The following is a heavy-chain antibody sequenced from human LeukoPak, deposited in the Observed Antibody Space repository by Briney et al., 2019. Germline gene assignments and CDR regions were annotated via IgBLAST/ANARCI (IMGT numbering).Heavy chain of an antibody. CDR1: GYTLTELS. D-gene: IGHD1/OR15-1a*01. Sequence: ASVKVSCKVSGYTLTELSMHWVRQAPGKGLEWMGGFDPEDGETIYAQKFQGRVTMTEDTSTDTAYMELSSLRSEDTAVYYCATVSSLTGTHWFDPWGQGTLVTVSS. CDR2: FDPEDGET. J-gene: IGHJ5*02. V-gene: IGHV1-24*01. CDR3: ATVSSLTGTHWFDP.